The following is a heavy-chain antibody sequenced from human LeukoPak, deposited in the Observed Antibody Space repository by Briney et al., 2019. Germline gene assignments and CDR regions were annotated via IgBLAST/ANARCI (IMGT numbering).Heavy chain of an antibody. CDR2: IYHSGST. Sequence: PSETLSLTCAVYGGSFSGYYWSWIRQPPGKGLEWIGYIYHSGSTYYNPSLKSRVTISVDRSKNQFSLKLSSVTAADTAVYYCARGGLHGPGAPYYYYKGRDVGAKGP. J-gene: IGHJ6*02. CDR3: ARGGLHGPGAPYYYYKGRDV. V-gene: IGHV4-34*01. CDR1: GGSFSGYY.